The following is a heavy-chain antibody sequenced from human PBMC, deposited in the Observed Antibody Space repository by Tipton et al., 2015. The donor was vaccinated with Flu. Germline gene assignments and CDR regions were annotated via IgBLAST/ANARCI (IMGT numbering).Heavy chain of an antibody. CDR3: AKSSATIFGVVRRYNWFAP. CDR1: GFTFSSYA. J-gene: IGHJ5*02. D-gene: IGHD3-3*01. Sequence: SLRLSCAASGFTFSSYAMSWVRQAPGKGLEWVSAISGSGGSTYYADSVKGRFTISRDNSKNTLYLQMNSLRAEDTAVYYCAKSSATIFGVVRRYNWFAPWGQGTLVTVSS. CDR2: ISGSGGST. V-gene: IGHV3-23*01.